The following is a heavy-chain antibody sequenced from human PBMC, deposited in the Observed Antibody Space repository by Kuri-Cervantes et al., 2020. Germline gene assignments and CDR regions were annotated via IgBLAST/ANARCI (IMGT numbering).Heavy chain of an antibody. D-gene: IGHD3-3*01. CDR2: IDWEGDK. CDR3: ARSLWSGVYSSFDY. V-gene: IGHV2-70*18. Sequence: SWVRQPPGKALEWLALIDWEGDKNYNPSLKTSLTISKDTSRNQVVLTMTNMYPVDTATYYCARSLWSGVYSSFDYWGQGILVTVSS. J-gene: IGHJ4*02.